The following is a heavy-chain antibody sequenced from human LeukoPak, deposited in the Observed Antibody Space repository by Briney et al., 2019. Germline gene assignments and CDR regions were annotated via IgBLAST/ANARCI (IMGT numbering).Heavy chain of an antibody. J-gene: IGHJ3*02. CDR3: ASEDTPNYTPDAFDI. V-gene: IGHV4-34*01. D-gene: IGHD1-7*01. CDR2: IYYSGST. CDR1: GGSFSGYY. Sequence: SETLSLTCAVYGGSFSGYYWSWIRQPPGKGLEWIGSIYYSGSTYYNPSLKSRVTISVDTSKNQFSLKLSSVTAADTAVYYCASEDTPNYTPDAFDIWGQGTMVTVSS.